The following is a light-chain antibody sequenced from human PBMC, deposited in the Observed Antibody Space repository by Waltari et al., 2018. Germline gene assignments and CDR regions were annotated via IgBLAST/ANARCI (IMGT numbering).Light chain of an antibody. Sequence: EIVLTQSPATLSLSPGERSTLSCRASQTIRGSLASYQQKPGQAPRLLIYGASSRAAGIPDRFSGSGSGTDFSLTISRLEPEDFAVYYCQHYVRLPVTFGRGTKVEIK. CDR2: GAS. CDR3: QHYVRLPVT. V-gene: IGKV3-20*01. J-gene: IGKJ1*01. CDR1: QTIRGS.